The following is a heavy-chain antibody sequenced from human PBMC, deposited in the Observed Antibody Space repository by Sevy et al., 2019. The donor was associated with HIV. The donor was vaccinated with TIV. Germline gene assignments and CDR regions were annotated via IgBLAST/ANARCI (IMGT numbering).Heavy chain of an antibody. V-gene: IGHV1-46*03. CDR1: GYTFTSYY. Sequence: ASVNVSCKASGYTFTSYYVHWVRQAPGQGLEWMGMINPSGGSTSYAQKFQARVTMTRDTSTSTVYMELSSLRSEDAAVYYCGRGYYYFDHWGQGTLVTVSS. CDR3: GRGYYYFDH. J-gene: IGHJ4*02. CDR2: INPSGGST. D-gene: IGHD2-15*01.